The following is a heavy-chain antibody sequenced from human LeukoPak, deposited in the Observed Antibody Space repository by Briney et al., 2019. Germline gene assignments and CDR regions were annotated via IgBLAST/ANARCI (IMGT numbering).Heavy chain of an antibody. CDR2: VFQSGNT. D-gene: IGHD3-22*01. CDR3: ARERYYYDSSGYYGYFDY. V-gene: IGHV4-59*01. J-gene: IGHJ4*02. CDR1: GGSISNYY. Sequence: SETLSLTCTVSGGSISNYYWSWIRQPPGKGLEWIGYVFQSGNTNYNPSLKSRVTISVDTSKNQFSLKLSSVGAADTAVYYCARERYYYDSSGYYGYFDYWGQGTLVTVSS.